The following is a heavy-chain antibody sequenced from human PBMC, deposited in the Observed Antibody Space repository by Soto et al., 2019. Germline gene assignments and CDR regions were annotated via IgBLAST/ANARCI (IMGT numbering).Heavy chain of an antibody. CDR2: IKDGGLT. D-gene: IGHD5-12*01. J-gene: IGHJ4*02. Sequence: QVQLQQWGAGLLKPSETLSLTCVVYGGSLSGYCWSWIRQPPGKGLEWIGEIKDGGLTNYSPSLKSRATISVDRPKNQFSLKLHSVTAADTAVYYCARGQEGVVATHWDQGALVTVSS. CDR1: GGSLSGYC. CDR3: ARGQEGVVATH. V-gene: IGHV4-34*01.